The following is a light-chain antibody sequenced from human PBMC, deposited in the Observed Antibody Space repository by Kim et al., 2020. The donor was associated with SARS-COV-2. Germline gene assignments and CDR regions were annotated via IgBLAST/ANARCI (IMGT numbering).Light chain of an antibody. CDR2: DAS. Sequence: SLSPGERATLSCRASQSISSLAWYQHNPGQAPRLLIYDASNRATGIPARFSGSGSGTDFTLTISSLEPEDFAVYFCQQRSTWPPYTFGQGTKLEI. CDR1: QSISS. J-gene: IGKJ2*01. CDR3: QQRSTWPPYT. V-gene: IGKV3-11*01.